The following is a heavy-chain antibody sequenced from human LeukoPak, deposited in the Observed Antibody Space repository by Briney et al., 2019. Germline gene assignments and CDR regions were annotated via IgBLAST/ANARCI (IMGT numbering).Heavy chain of an antibody. V-gene: IGHV4-34*01. J-gene: IGHJ5*02. CDR2: INHSGST. CDR1: GGSFSGYY. D-gene: IGHD3-10*01. Sequence: SETLSLTCAVYGGSFSGYYWSWIRQPPGKGLEWIGEINHSGSTNYNPSLKSRVTISVDTSKNQFSLKLSSVTAADTAVYYCARHSNYGSGSYYRYWFDPWGQGTLVTVSP. CDR3: ARHSNYGSGSYYRYWFDP.